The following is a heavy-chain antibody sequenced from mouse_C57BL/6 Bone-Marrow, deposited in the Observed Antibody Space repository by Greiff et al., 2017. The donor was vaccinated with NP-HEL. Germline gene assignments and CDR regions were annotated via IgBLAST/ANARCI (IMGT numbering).Heavy chain of an antibody. CDR1: GFTFTDYY. V-gene: IGHV7-3*01. CDR2: IRNKANGYTT. J-gene: IGHJ3*01. D-gene: IGHD2-1*01. Sequence: EVKLVESGGGLVQPGGSLSLSCAASGFTFTDYYMSWVRQPPGKALEWLGFIRNKANGYTTEYSASVKGRFTISRDNSQSILYLQMNALRAEDSATDYCARYGNYAFAYWGQGTLVTVSA. CDR3: ARYGNYAFAY.